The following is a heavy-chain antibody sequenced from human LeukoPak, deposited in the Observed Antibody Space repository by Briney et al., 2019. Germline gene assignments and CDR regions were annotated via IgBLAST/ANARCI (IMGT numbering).Heavy chain of an antibody. CDR2: IRYDGSNK. V-gene: IGHV3-30*02. CDR1: GFTFSSYG. Sequence: GGSLRLSCAASGFTFSSYGMHWVGQAPGKRLEWVAFIRYDGSNKYYADSVKGRFTISRDNSKNTLYLQMNSLRAEDTAVYYCAKDLIAVAGPTGDYWGQGTLVTVSS. J-gene: IGHJ4*02. CDR3: AKDLIAVAGPTGDY. D-gene: IGHD6-19*01.